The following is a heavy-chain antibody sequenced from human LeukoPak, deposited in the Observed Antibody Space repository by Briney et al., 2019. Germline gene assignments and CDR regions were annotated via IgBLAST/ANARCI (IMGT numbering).Heavy chain of an antibody. CDR1: GFTFSSYG. Sequence: GGSLRLSCAASGFTFSSYGMHWVRQAPGKGLEWVAFIRYDGSNKYYADSVKSRFTISRDNSKNTLYLQMNSLRAEDTAVYYCAKESKHHDYGDYLQPFDYWGQGTLVTVSS. D-gene: IGHD4-17*01. CDR3: AKESKHHDYGDYLQPFDY. V-gene: IGHV3-30*02. CDR2: IRYDGSNK. J-gene: IGHJ4*02.